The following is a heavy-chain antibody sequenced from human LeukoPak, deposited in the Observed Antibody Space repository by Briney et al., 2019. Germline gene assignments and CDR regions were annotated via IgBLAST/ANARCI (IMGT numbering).Heavy chain of an antibody. Sequence: PSETLSLTCAVYGGSFSGYYWSWIRQPPGKGLEWIGEINHSGSTNYNPSLKSRVTISVDTSKNQFSLKLSSVTAADTAVYYCARSHYGGNSRVYDYWGQGTLVTVSS. V-gene: IGHV4-34*01. J-gene: IGHJ4*02. CDR1: GGSFSGYY. CDR3: ARSHYGGNSRVYDY. CDR2: INHSGST. D-gene: IGHD4-23*01.